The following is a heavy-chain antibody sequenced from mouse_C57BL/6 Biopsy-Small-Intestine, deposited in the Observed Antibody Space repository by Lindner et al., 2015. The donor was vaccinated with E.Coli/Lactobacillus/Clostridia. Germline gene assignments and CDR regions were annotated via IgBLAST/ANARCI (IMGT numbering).Heavy chain of an antibody. D-gene: IGHD2-4*01. Sequence: SVKVSCKASGYTFTGYGISWVRQAPGQGLEWMGWISAYNGDTNYTQNLQGRVTMTTDTSTNTAYMELRSLRSDDTAVYYCARANTDYTFGMDIWGQGTTVTVSS. CDR2: ISAYNGDT. V-gene: IGHV1-20*01. CDR1: GYTFTGYG. J-gene: IGHJ1*01. CDR3: ARANTDYTFGMDI.